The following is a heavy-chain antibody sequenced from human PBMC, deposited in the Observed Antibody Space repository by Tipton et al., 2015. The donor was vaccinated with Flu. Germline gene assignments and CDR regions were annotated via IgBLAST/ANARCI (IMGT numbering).Heavy chain of an antibody. Sequence: LRLSCSVSDGSISSSSYYWGWIRQPPGRGLEWVGGIYYTGYPYHNPSLKSRLAMSIDTSKNQFSLRLSSMTAADTAVYYCAKVKFGWVESWAQGSLLTVSS. J-gene: IGHJ5*01. CDR2: IYYTGYP. D-gene: IGHD3-16*01. CDR3: AKVKFGWVES. V-gene: IGHV4-39*07. CDR1: DGSISSSSYY.